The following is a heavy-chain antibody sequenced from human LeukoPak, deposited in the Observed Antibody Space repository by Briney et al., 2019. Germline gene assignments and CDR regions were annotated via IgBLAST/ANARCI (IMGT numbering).Heavy chain of an antibody. CDR1: GFTFSSYW. V-gene: IGHV3-7*03. Sequence: GGSLRLSCAASGFTFSSYWMSWVRQAPGKGLEWVANIKQDGSEKYYVDSVKGRFTISRDNAKNSLYLQMNSLRAEDTALYYCAKDISYYDSSGIDYWGQGTLVTVSS. CDR3: AKDISYYDSSGIDY. CDR2: IKQDGSEK. J-gene: IGHJ4*02. D-gene: IGHD3-22*01.